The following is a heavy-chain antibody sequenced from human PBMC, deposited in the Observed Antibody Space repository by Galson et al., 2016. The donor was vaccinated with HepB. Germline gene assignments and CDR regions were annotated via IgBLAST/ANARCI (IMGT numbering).Heavy chain of an antibody. CDR3: ARHVGAGYNQGWDY. J-gene: IGHJ4*02. Sequence: SETLSLTCAVSAASISSSKWWSWVRQPPGKGLEWIGEIYDRGSTNYNPSLRGRVTISVDTSKNQFSLNLSSVTAADPAVYSCARHVGAGYNQGWDYWGQGTLGTVSS. D-gene: IGHD5-18*01. V-gene: IGHV4-4*02. CDR1: AASISSSKW. CDR2: IYDRGST.